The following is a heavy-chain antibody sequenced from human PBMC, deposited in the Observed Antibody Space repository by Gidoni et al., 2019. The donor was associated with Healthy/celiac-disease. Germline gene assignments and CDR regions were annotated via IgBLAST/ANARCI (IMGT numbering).Heavy chain of an antibody. V-gene: IGHV4-59*01. J-gene: IGHJ6*02. CDR3: AAGGTAMEAYYYYGMDV. CDR1: GGSISSYY. D-gene: IGHD5-18*01. Sequence: QVQLQESGPGLVKPSETLSLTCTVSGGSISSYYWSWIRQPPGKGLEWIGYIYYSGSTNYNPSLKSRVTISVDTSKNQFSLKLSSVTAADTAVYYCAAGGTAMEAYYYYGMDVWGQGTTVTVSS. CDR2: IYYSGST.